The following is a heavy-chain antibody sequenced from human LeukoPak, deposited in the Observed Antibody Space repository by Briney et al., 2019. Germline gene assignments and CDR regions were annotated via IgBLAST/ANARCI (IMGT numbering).Heavy chain of an antibody. CDR2: ISARCYIT. Sequence: GGSLRLSCAASGFTFSSYAMSWVRQAPGKGPEWVSAISARCYITSYADAVKGRFSISRDNSNNTLSLQMNSLRAEDTAVYYCANAGGDSRPHDYWGQGTLVPVSS. V-gene: IGHV3-23*01. CDR3: ANAGGDSRPHDY. D-gene: IGHD2-21*02. J-gene: IGHJ4*02. CDR1: GFTFSSYA.